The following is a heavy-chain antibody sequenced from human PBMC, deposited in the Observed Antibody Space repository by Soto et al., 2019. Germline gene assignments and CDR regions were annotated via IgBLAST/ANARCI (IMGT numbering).Heavy chain of an antibody. CDR1: EFTFSSYA. CDR2: ISGSGDTT. Sequence: GGSLRLSCAASEFTFSSYAMSWVRQAPGKGLEWVSAISGSGDTTYYADSVKGRFTISRDNSKNTLYLQVNSLRAEDTAVYYCAKSARSCSSISCYSQYYDYWGQGTLVTVSS. D-gene: IGHD2-2*01. CDR3: AKSARSCSSISCYSQYYDY. J-gene: IGHJ4*02. V-gene: IGHV3-23*01.